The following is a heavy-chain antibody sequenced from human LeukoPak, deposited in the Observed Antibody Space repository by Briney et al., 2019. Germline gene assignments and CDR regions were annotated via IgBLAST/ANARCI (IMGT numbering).Heavy chain of an antibody. CDR3: ARDQRLGEFDDAFDI. Sequence: GGSLRLSCAASGFTFSSYGMNWVRQAPGKGLEWVSYISSSSSTIYYADSVKGRFTVSRDNAKNSLYLQMNSLRAEDTAVYYCARDQRLGEFDDAFDIWGQGTMVTVSS. CDR2: ISSSSSTI. J-gene: IGHJ3*02. D-gene: IGHD3-16*01. V-gene: IGHV3-48*01. CDR1: GFTFSSYG.